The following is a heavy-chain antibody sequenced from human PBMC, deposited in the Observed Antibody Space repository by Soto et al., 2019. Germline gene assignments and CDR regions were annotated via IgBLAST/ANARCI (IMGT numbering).Heavy chain of an antibody. CDR3: ARRDGYNSDY. D-gene: IGHD5-12*01. V-gene: IGHV3-64*01. CDR1: GLSFCNFA. CDR2: ISSHGDST. J-gene: IGHJ4*02. Sequence: PGGPLRLSSAASGLSFCNFALHCVRQAPGKGLEYVSAISSHGDSTYYANSVKGRFTISRDNSKNTLYLQMGSLRTEDMAVYYCARRDGYNSDYWGQGTLVTVSS.